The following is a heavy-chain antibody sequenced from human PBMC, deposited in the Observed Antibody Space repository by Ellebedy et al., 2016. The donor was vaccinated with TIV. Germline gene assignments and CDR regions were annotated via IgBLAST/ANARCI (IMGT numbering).Heavy chain of an antibody. CDR3: ARDELTYYYGSGRVTS. Sequence: GGSLRLXXAASGFTFSDYYMSWIRQAPGKGLEWVSYISSSGSTIYYADSVKGRFTISRDNAKNSLYLQMNSLRAEDTAVYYCARDELTYYYGSGRVTSWGQGTLVTVSS. CDR1: GFTFSDYY. D-gene: IGHD3-10*01. V-gene: IGHV3-11*01. J-gene: IGHJ4*02. CDR2: ISSSGSTI.